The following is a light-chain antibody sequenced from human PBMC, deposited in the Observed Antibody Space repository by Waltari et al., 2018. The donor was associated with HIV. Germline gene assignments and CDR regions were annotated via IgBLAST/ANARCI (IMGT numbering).Light chain of an antibody. CDR2: ASD. CDR1: DSTIGSNN. J-gene: IGLJ3*02. Sequence: QSVLTQPPSVAAAPGENVSISCFGGDSTIGSNNVAWYRHVPGTAPTPLIFASDRRSSGPPVRFAASNSDTSATLYITGLQIGDEAVYHCGSWDDSLRGGVFGGGTRLTVL. V-gene: IGLV1-51*01. CDR3: GSWDDSLRGGV.